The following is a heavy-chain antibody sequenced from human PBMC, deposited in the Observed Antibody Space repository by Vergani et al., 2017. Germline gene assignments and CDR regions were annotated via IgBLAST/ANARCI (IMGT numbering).Heavy chain of an antibody. CDR3: ARGYCSGGSCYYRNWFDP. V-gene: IGHV4-34*01. J-gene: IGHJ5*02. CDR2: INHSGST. CDR1: GGSFSGYY. Sequence: QVQLQQWGAGLLKPSETLSLTCAVYGGSFSGYYWSWIRQPPGKGLEWIGEINHSGSTNYNPSLKSRVTISVDTSKNQFSLKLSSVTAADTAVYYCARGYCSGGSCYYRNWFDPWGQGTLVTVSS. D-gene: IGHD2-15*01.